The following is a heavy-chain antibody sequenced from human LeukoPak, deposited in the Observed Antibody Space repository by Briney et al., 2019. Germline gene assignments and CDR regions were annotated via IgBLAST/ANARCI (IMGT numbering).Heavy chain of an antibody. CDR2: IYYSGST. D-gene: IGHD5-18*01. CDR3: ARDTAMVPFDY. CDR1: GGSISSGDYY. J-gene: IGHJ4*02. V-gene: IGHV4-30-4*01. Sequence: SETLSLTCAVSGGSISSGDYYWSWIRQPPGKGLEWIGYIYYSGSTYYNPSLKSRGTISVDTSKNQFSLKLSSVTAADTAVYYCARDTAMVPFDYWGQGTLVTVSS.